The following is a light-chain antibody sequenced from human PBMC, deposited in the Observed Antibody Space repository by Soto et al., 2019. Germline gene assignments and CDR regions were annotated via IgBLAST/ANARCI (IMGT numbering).Light chain of an antibody. CDR2: AAS. CDR3: QQSYSTPDT. CDR1: QSISSY. Sequence: DIQMTQSPSSLSASLGDRVTITCRASQSISSYLNWYQQKPGKAPTLLIYAASSLQSGVPSRFSGSGSGTDFTLTISSLQPEDFATYYCQQSYSTPDTFGPGTKVDIK. J-gene: IGKJ3*01. V-gene: IGKV1-39*01.